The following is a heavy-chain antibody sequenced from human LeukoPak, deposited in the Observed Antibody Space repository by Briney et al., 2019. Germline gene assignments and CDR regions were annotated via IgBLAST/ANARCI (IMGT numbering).Heavy chain of an antibody. CDR3: ARLASSGWSHCDY. V-gene: IGHV4-59*08. CDR1: GGSISGYY. Sequence: SETLSLTCSVSGGSISGYYWSWIRQPPGKGPEWIGYIYYSGSTNYNPSLKSRVTISVDTSKNQFSLKMNSVTAADTAVYYCARLASSGWSHCDYWGQGTLVTVSS. D-gene: IGHD6-19*01. J-gene: IGHJ4*02. CDR2: IYYSGST.